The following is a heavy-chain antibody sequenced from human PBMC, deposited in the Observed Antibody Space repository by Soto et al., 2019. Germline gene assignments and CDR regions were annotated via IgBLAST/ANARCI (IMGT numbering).Heavy chain of an antibody. V-gene: IGHV3-48*03. J-gene: IGHJ6*02. CDR2: IGTSGKTI. CDR3: ARDPAIYSGNFDYGLDV. Sequence: EVQLVESGGGLVQAGGSLRLFCAVSGFTFSRYEMNWVRQAPGKGLEWGSYIGTSGKTIYYADSVRGRFTISRDNAKNSLYLQMNSLRAEDTAVYYCARDPAIYSGNFDYGLDVWGQGTTVTVSS. CDR1: GFTFSRYE. D-gene: IGHD4-4*01.